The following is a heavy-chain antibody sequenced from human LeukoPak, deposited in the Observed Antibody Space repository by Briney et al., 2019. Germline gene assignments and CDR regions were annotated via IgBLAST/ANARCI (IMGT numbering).Heavy chain of an antibody. V-gene: IGHV1-69*01. CDR1: GGTFISYA. CDR2: IIPIFGTA. CDR3: ATGYGDYVRYYLDY. D-gene: IGHD4-17*01. J-gene: IGHJ4*02. Sequence: GSSVKVSCKASGGTFISYAISWVRQAPGQGLEWMGGIIPIFGTANYAQKFQGRVTITADESTSTAYMELSSLRSEDTAVYYCATGYGDYVRYYLDYWGQGTLVTVSS.